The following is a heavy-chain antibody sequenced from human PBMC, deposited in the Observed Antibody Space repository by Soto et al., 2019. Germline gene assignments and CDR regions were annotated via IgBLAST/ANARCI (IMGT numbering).Heavy chain of an antibody. CDR1: RYRFASCG. CDR3: ARWPRSSIAGAYYYGMDV. Sequence: GVSVKASCKASRYRFASCGMSWVRQSQGQGLEWMGWISAYNGNTNYAQKLQGRVTMTTDTSTSTAYMELRSLRSDDTAVYYCARWPRSSIAGAYYYGMDVWGQRTTVTVSS. J-gene: IGHJ6*02. D-gene: IGHD6-19*01. CDR2: ISAYNGNT. V-gene: IGHV1-18*01.